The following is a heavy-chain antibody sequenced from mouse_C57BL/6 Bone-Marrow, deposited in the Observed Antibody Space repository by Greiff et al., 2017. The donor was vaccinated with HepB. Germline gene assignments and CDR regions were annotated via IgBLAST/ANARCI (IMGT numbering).Heavy chain of an antibody. CDR3: ARERVTTVVYFDY. J-gene: IGHJ2*01. CDR1: GYTFTSYG. Sequence: QVQLQQSGAELARPGASVKLSCKASGYTFTSYGISWVKQRTGQGLEWIGEIYPRSGNTYYNEKFKGKATLTSDKSSSTAYMELRSLTSEDSAVYFCARERVTTVVYFDYWGQGTTLTVSS. D-gene: IGHD1-1*01. CDR2: IYPRSGNT. V-gene: IGHV1-81*01.